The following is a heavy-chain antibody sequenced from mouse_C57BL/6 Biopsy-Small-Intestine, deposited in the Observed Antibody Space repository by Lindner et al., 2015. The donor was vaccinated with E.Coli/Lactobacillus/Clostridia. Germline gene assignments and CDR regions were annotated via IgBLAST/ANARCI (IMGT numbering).Heavy chain of an antibody. J-gene: IGHJ2*01. CDR1: GYTFTSYD. CDR3: AREGYGSSYSYYFDY. V-gene: IGHV1-85*01. D-gene: IGHD1-1*01. Sequence: VQLQESGPELVKPGASVKLSCKASGYTFTSYDINWVKQRPGQGLEWIGWIYPRDGSTKYNEKFKGKATLTVDTSSSTAYMELHSLTSEDSAVYFCAREGYGSSYSYYFDYWGQGTTLTVSS. CDR2: IYPRDGST.